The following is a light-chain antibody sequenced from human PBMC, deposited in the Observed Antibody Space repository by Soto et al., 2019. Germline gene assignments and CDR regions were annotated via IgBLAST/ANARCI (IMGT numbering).Light chain of an antibody. V-gene: IGLV2-23*01. CDR3: CSYAGSVV. CDR1: SSDVGSYNL. J-gene: IGLJ2*01. Sequence: QSALTQPASVSGSPGQSITIYCTGTSSDVGSYNLVSWYQQHPGKAPKLMIYEGSKRPSGVSNRFSGSKSGNTASLTISGLQAEDEADYYCCSYAGSVVFGGVTKLTVL. CDR2: EGS.